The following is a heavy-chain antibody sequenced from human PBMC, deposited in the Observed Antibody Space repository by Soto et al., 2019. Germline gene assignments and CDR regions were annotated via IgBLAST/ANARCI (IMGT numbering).Heavy chain of an antibody. D-gene: IGHD2-8*01. CDR2: IIGSGRDT. CDR3: AKNGLDNSPSAIDS. V-gene: IGHV3-23*01. Sequence: PGGSLRLSCAASGFTFRNNVLSWVRQAPGKGLDWVSGIIGSGRDTYYADSVKGRFTISRDNSKNMVFLQVNSLRAEDTALYYCAKNGLDNSPSAIDSWGPGTLVTVSS. J-gene: IGHJ4*02. CDR1: GFTFRNNV.